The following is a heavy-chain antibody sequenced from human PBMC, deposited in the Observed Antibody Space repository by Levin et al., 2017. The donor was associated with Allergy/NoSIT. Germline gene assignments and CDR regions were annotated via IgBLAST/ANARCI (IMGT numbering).Heavy chain of an antibody. CDR2: IYYSGST. Sequence: RTGGSLRLSCTVSGGSISSYYWSWIRQPPGKGLEWIGYIYYSGSTNYNPSLKSRVTISVDTSKNQFSLKLSSVTAADTAVYYCARDQMVAASWFDPWGQGTLVTVSS. CDR1: GGSISSYY. CDR3: ARDQMVAASWFDP. V-gene: IGHV4-59*01. D-gene: IGHD2-15*01. J-gene: IGHJ5*02.